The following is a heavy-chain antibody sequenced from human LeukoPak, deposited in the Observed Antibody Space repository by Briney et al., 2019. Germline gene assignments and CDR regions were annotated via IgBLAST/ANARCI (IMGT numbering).Heavy chain of an antibody. CDR1: GFTFSSYS. CDR3: ARASSKQLAGYLPDGFDI. V-gene: IGHV3-21*01. J-gene: IGHJ3*02. D-gene: IGHD3-9*01. Sequence: GGSLRLSCAASGFTFSSYSMNWVRQAPGKGLEWVSSISSSGTYVYYADSVKGRFTISRDSAKNSLSLQMNSLRADDAAVYYCARASSKQLAGYLPDGFDIWGQGTWSPSLQ. CDR2: ISSSGTYV.